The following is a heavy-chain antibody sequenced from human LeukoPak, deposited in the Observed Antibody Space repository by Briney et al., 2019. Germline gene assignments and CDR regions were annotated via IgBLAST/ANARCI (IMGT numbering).Heavy chain of an antibody. CDR1: GYTFTSYY. J-gene: IGHJ4*02. Sequence: ASVKVSCKASGYTFTSYYMHWVRQAPGQGLEWMGIINPSGGSTSYAQKFQGRVTMTRDTSKNQFSLKLSSVTAADTAVYYCARASRGYSYGYWGQGTLVTVSS. V-gene: IGHV1-46*01. D-gene: IGHD5-18*01. CDR3: ARASRGYSYGY. CDR2: INPSGGST.